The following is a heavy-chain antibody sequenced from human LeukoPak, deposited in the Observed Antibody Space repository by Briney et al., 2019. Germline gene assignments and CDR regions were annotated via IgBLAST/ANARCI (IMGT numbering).Heavy chain of an antibody. V-gene: IGHV4-59*08. CDR2: IYYSGST. D-gene: IGHD3-22*01. Sequence: PSETLSLTCSVSGGSISSYYWSWIRQPPGKGLEWIGYIYYSGSTNYNPSLKSRVTISVDTSKNQFSLKPSSVTAADMAVYYCAKAVVVSTTRLGPFDTWGQGTMVTVSS. CDR1: GGSISSYY. CDR3: AKAVVVSTTRLGPFDT. J-gene: IGHJ3*02.